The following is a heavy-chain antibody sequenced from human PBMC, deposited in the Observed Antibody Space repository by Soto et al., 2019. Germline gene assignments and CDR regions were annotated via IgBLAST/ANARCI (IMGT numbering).Heavy chain of an antibody. J-gene: IGHJ5*02. V-gene: IGHV4-34*01. CDR3: ARVLLSLGYCSGGSCGMAWFDP. Sequence: PSETLSLTCAVYGGSFSGYYLSWIRQPPGKGLEWIGEINHSGSTNYNPSLKSRVTISVDTSKNQFSLKLSSVTAADTAVYYCARVLLSLGYCSGGSCGMAWFDPWGQGTLVTVSS. D-gene: IGHD2-15*01. CDR2: INHSGST. CDR1: GGSFSGYY.